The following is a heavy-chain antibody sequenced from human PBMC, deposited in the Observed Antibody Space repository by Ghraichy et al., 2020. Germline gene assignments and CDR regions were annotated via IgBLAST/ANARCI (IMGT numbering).Heavy chain of an antibody. J-gene: IGHJ4*02. Sequence: GGSLRLSCAASGFTFSSYAMSWVRQAPGKGLEWVSAISGSGGSTYYADSVKGRFTISRDNSKNTLYLQMNSLRAEDTAVYYCAKGVAGTPPHPTGFDYWGQGTLVTVSS. D-gene: IGHD6-19*01. CDR2: ISGSGGST. CDR3: AKGVAGTPPHPTGFDY. CDR1: GFTFSSYA. V-gene: IGHV3-23*01.